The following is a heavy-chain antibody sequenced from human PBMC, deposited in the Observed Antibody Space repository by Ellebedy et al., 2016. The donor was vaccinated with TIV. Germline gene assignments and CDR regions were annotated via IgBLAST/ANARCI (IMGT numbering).Heavy chain of an antibody. CDR1: GGSISTSNYY. J-gene: IGHJ1*01. D-gene: IGHD4-17*01. Sequence: MPSETLSLTCTVSGGSISTSNYYWGWIRQPPGKGLEWVGTIYYSGNTYYNPSLKSRVTITVDTSKNQFSLKLSSVTAADTAVYYCARQTVTGYFQHWGQGTLVTVSS. CDR3: ARQTVTGYFQH. CDR2: IYYSGNT. V-gene: IGHV4-39*01.